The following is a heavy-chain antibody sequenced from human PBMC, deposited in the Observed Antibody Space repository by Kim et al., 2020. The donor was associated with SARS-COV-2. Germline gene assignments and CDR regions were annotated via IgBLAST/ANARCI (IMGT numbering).Heavy chain of an antibody. J-gene: IGHJ4*02. D-gene: IGHD3-3*01. CDR2: IYSGGST. Sequence: GGSLRLSCAASGFTVSSNYMSWVRQAPGKGLEWVSVIYSGGSTYYADSVKGRFTISRHNSKNTLYLQMNSLRAEDTAVYYCARAPPPNTIFGVVTPLDYWGQGTLVTVSS. CDR1: GFTVSSNY. CDR3: ARAPPPNTIFGVVTPLDY. V-gene: IGHV3-53*04.